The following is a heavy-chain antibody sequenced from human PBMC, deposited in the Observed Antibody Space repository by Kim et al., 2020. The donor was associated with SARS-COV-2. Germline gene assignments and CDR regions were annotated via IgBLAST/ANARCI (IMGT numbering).Heavy chain of an antibody. Sequence: SETLSLTCAVYGGSFSGYYWSWIRQPPGKGLEWIGEINHSGSTNYNPSLKSRVTISVDTSKNQFSLKLSSVTAADTAVYYCARVPLQEPDYWGQGTLVTVSS. CDR2: INHSGST. CDR1: GGSFSGYY. CDR3: ARVPLQEPDY. J-gene: IGHJ4*02. D-gene: IGHD1-26*01. V-gene: IGHV4-34*01.